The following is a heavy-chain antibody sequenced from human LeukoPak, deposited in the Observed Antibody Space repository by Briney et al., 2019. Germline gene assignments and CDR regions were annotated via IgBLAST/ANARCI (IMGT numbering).Heavy chain of an antibody. CDR3: AKGPRYCSSTSCYAFGY. CDR1: EFTFSSYG. CDR2: IRYDGSNK. V-gene: IGHV3-30*02. J-gene: IGHJ4*02. Sequence: GGSLRLSCAASEFTFSSYGMHWVRQAPGKGLEWVAFIRYDGSNKYYADSVKGRFTISRDNSKNTLYLQMNSLRAEDTAVYYCAKGPRYCSSTSCYAFGYWGQGTLVTVSS. D-gene: IGHD2-2*01.